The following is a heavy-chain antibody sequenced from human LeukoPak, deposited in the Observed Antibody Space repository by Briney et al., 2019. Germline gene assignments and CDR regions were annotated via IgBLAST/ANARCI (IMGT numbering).Heavy chain of an antibody. CDR2: ISYDGSNK. Sequence: GGSLRLSCAASGFTFSSYGMHWVRQAPGKGLEWVAVISYDGSNKYYADSVKGRFTISRDSSKNTLYLQMNSLRAEDTAVYYCATDLAVWGQGTLVTVSS. J-gene: IGHJ4*02. V-gene: IGHV3-30*03. CDR3: ATDLAV. CDR1: GFTFSSYG. D-gene: IGHD6-19*01.